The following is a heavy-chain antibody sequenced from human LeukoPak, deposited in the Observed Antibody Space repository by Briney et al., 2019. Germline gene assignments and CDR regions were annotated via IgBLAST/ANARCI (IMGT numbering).Heavy chain of an antibody. Sequence: GGSLRLSCAASGFTFSDYYMSSIRQAPGKGLERVSYISGSGSTIYYADSMKGRFTIPRDNAKNSLYLQMNSLRAEHTAVYYCAKDPRSWDYFDYWGQGTLCTVSP. CDR3: AKDPRSWDYFDY. CDR2: ISGSGSTI. D-gene: IGHD1-26*01. V-gene: IGHV3-11*01. J-gene: IGHJ4*02. CDR1: GFTFSDYY.